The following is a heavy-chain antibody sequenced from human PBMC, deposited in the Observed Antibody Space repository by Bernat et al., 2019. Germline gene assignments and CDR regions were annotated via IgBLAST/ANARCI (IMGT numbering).Heavy chain of an antibody. CDR1: GFTFSSYS. CDR2: ISSSSYI. Sequence: EVQLVESGGGLVKPGGSLRLSCAASGFTFSSYSMNWVRQAPGKGLGWVSSISSSSYISYADSVKGRFTISRDNAKNSLYLKMNSLRAEDTAVYYCARAYTIFGVVPYWYWGQGTLVTVSS. CDR3: ARAYTIFGVVPYWY. V-gene: IGHV3-21*01. J-gene: IGHJ4*02. D-gene: IGHD3-3*01.